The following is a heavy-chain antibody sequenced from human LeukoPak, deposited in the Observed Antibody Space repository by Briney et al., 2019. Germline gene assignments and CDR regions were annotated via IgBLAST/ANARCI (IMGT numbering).Heavy chain of an antibody. J-gene: IGHJ4*02. CDR1: GFTFSSYW. CDR2: INSDGRST. Sequence: GGSLRLSCAASGFTFSSYWMRWVRQAPGKGPVWVSRINSDGRSTTYADSVKGRFTISRDNAKNTLYLQMNSLRAEDTAVYYCARVEIAVTAYSDCWGQGTLVTVSS. CDR3: ARVEIAVTAYSDC. V-gene: IGHV3-74*01. D-gene: IGHD6-19*01.